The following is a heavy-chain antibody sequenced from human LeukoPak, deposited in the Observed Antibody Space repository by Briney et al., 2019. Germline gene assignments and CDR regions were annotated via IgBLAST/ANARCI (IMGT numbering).Heavy chain of an antibody. CDR2: IRYDGINK. J-gene: IGHJ3*02. Sequence: GGSLRLSCAASGFTFSTHGMHWVRQAPGKGLEWVAFIRYDGINKYYADSVKGRFTISRDNSKNTLYLQMNSLRAEDTAVYYCARDEAFPDAFDIWGQGTMATVSS. CDR1: GFTFSTHG. V-gene: IGHV3-30*02. CDR3: ARDEAFPDAFDI.